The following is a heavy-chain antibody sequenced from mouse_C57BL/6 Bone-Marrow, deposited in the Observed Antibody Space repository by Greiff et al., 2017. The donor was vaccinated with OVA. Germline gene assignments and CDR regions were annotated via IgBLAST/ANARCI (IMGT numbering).Heavy chain of an antibody. CDR2: IWSGGST. V-gene: IGHV2-2*01. Sequence: VKLVESGPGLVQPSQSLSITCTVSGFSLTSYGVHWVRQSPGKGLEWLGVIWSGGSTDYNAAFISRLSISKDNSKSQVFFKMNSLQADDTAIYYCARNGNTNWDVGYFDYWGQGTTLTVSS. J-gene: IGHJ2*01. D-gene: IGHD4-1*01. CDR3: ARNGNTNWDVGYFDY. CDR1: GFSLTSYG.